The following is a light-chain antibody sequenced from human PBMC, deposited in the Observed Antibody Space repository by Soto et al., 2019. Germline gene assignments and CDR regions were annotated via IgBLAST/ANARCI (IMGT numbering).Light chain of an antibody. CDR1: QSVSSN. CDR2: DAS. J-gene: IGKJ1*01. CDR3: QQRSNWPWT. Sequence: EFVLTQSPGALSLSPGERATLSCRASQSVSSNLAWYQQKPGQAPRLLIYDASNRATGIPARFSGSGSGTDFTLTISSLEPEDFAVYYCQQRSNWPWTFGQGTKVDIK. V-gene: IGKV3-11*01.